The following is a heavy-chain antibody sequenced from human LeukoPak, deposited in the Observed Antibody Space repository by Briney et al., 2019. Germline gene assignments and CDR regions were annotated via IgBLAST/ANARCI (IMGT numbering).Heavy chain of an antibody. D-gene: IGHD2/OR15-2a*01. CDR2: INPNSGGT. Sequence: GASVKVSCKASGYTFTGYYMHWVRQAPGQGLEWMGWINPNSGGTNYAQKFQGRVTMTRDTSISTAYMELSRLRSDDTAVYYCARALRESMEDDAFDIWGQGTMVTVSS. CDR1: GYTFTGYY. J-gene: IGHJ3*02. CDR3: ARALRESMEDDAFDI. V-gene: IGHV1-2*02.